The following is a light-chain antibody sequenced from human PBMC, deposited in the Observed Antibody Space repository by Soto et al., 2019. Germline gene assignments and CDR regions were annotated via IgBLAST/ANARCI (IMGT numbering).Light chain of an antibody. CDR3: SSYAGYNNFV. CDR1: SSDVGGYNY. V-gene: IGLV2-8*01. CDR2: EVY. Sequence: QSALTQPPSASGSPGHSVTISCTGTSSDVGGYNYVSWYQKHPGKAPILLIYEVYRRPSGVPNRFSGSKSGNRASLTVSGLQAEDEADHYCSSYAGYNNFVFGTGTKVTVL. J-gene: IGLJ1*01.